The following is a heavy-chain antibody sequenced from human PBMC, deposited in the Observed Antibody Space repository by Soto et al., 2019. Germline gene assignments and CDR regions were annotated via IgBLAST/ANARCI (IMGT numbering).Heavy chain of an antibody. CDR1: GGSIRDYY. V-gene: IGHV4-59*12. D-gene: IGHD3-10*01. CDR2: IYYTGST. Sequence: PSETLSLTCTVSGGSIRDYYWGWIRQSPGKGLEWIGEIYYTGSTNYNPSLQSRVTISVDKSKNEFSLKMSSVTDADTAVYYCTSKFGQLLADAFDIWGQGTMVTVSS. CDR3: TSKFGQLLADAFDI. J-gene: IGHJ3*02.